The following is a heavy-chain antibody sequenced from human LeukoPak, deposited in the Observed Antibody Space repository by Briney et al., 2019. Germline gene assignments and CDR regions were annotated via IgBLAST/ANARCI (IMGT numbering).Heavy chain of an antibody. Sequence: GGSLRLSCAASGFTFSSYSMTWVRQAPGKGLEWVSSISSSSSYIYYADSVKGRFTISRDNANNSLYLQMHSLRAEDTAVYYCARDWDPAIFGVVITSGMDVWGQGTTVTVSS. CDR1: GFTFSSYS. J-gene: IGHJ6*02. CDR3: ARDWDPAIFGVVITSGMDV. CDR2: ISSSSSYI. D-gene: IGHD3-3*01. V-gene: IGHV3-21*01.